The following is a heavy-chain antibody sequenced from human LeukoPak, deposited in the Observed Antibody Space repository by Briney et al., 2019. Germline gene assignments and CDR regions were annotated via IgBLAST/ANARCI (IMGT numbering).Heavy chain of an antibody. V-gene: IGHV3-15*05. Sequence: GGSLRPSCAVSGFTFTNAWMSWVRQAPGKGLEWVGRIKGKTDGGTTDYAAPVKGRFSISRDDSQNMLYLQMNSLKTEDTAVYYCTTVGGIMVFPFDYWGQGTPVTVSS. CDR1: GFTFTNAW. CDR3: TTVGGIMVFPFDY. D-gene: IGHD2-8*01. CDR2: IKGKTDGGTT. J-gene: IGHJ4*02.